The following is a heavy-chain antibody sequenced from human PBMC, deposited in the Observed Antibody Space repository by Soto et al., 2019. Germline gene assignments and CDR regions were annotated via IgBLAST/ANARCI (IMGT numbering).Heavy chain of an antibody. V-gene: IGHV1-18*04. CDR3: EREVYDILTGYPIIGYYYGMDV. D-gene: IGHD3-9*01. Sequence: ASVKVSCKASGYTFTSYGISWVRQAPGQGLEWMGWISAYNGNTNYAQKLQGRVTMTTDTSTSTAYMELRSLRSDDTAVYYCEREVYDILTGYPIIGYYYGMDVWGQGTTVTVSS. J-gene: IGHJ6*02. CDR1: GYTFTSYG. CDR2: ISAYNGNT.